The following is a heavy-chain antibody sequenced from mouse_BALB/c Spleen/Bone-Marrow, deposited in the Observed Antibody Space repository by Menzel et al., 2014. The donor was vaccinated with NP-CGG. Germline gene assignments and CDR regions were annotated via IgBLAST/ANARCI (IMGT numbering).Heavy chain of an antibody. J-gene: IGHJ1*01. CDR2: IDPANGYT. Sequence: EVQLQQSGAELVKPGASVKLSCTASGFNIKDTYMHWVKQRPERGPEWIGRIDPANGYTKYDPKFQGKATITADTSSNTAYLQLSSLTSEDTAVYYCARLGYRYGYWFFDVWGAGTTVTVSS. CDR1: GFNIKDTY. D-gene: IGHD2-14*01. CDR3: ARLGYRYGYWFFDV. V-gene: IGHV14-3*02.